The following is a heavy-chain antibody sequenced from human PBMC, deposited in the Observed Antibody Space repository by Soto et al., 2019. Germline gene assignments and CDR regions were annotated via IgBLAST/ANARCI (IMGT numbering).Heavy chain of an antibody. V-gene: IGHV3-33*01. CDR2: IWYDGRKE. Sequence: GGSLRLSCSASGFTFSTYGMHWVRQAPGKGLEWVALIWYDGRKEDYADSVKGRFTISRDNSKNTLYLQMNSLRAEDTAVYYCARDRWIVSTITSFDYWGQGTPVTVSS. CDR1: GFTFSTYG. D-gene: IGHD5-12*01. J-gene: IGHJ4*02. CDR3: ARDRWIVSTITSFDY.